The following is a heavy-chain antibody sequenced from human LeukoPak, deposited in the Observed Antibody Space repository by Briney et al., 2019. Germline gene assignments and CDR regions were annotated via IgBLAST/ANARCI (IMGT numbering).Heavy chain of an antibody. Sequence: GGSLRLSCAASGFTFSSYAMSWVRQAPGKGLEWVSSLSGSGDNTYYADSVKGRFTISRVNSKNTLYLQMNSLRVEDTAVYYCAKDLTVTTRGDALDIWGQGTMVTVSS. J-gene: IGHJ3*02. CDR3: AKDLTVTTRGDALDI. V-gene: IGHV3-23*01. CDR1: GFTFSSYA. CDR2: LSGSGDNT. D-gene: IGHD4-17*01.